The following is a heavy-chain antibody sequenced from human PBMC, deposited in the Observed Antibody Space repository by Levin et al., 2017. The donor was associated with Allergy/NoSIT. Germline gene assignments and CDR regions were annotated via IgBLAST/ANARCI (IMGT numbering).Heavy chain of an antibody. V-gene: IGHV1-2*06. CDR1: GYTFTGYY. Sequence: GESLKISCKASGYTFTGYYMHWVRQAPGQGLEWMGRINPNSGGTNYAQKFQGRVTMTRDTSISTAYMELSRLRSDDTTVYYCAADLLGYCSGGSCPPTSNRYYYYYMDVWGKGTTVTVSS. CDR2: INPNSGGT. J-gene: IGHJ6*03. CDR3: AADLLGYCSGGSCPPTSNRYYYYYMDV. D-gene: IGHD2-15*01.